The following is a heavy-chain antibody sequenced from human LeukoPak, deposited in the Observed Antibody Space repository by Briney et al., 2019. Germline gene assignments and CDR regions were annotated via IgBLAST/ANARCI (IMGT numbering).Heavy chain of an antibody. CDR3: AREGGIAVAGYWFDP. J-gene: IGHJ5*02. Sequence: SVKVSFKASGGTFSSYAISWVRQAPGQGLEWMGGIIPIFGTANYAQKFQGRVTITADESTSTAYMELSSLRSEDTAVYYCAREGGIAVAGYWFDPWGQGTLVTVSS. CDR1: GGTFSSYA. D-gene: IGHD6-19*01. V-gene: IGHV1-69*13. CDR2: IIPIFGTA.